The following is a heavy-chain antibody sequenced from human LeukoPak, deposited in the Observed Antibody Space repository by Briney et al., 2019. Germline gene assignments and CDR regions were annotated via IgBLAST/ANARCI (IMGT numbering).Heavy chain of an antibody. V-gene: IGHV3-13*01. CDR2: IGTAGDT. CDR1: GFSFSTYG. CDR3: ARGHMLTGYYNFAWFDP. Sequence: GGSLRLSCAASGFSFSTYGMHWVRQPTGKGLEWVSAIGTAGDTYYSHSVKGRFTISRENAKNSLYPHMNSLSAGDTAVYFCARGHMLTGYYNFAWFDPWGQGTLVTVSS. J-gene: IGHJ5*02. D-gene: IGHD3-9*01.